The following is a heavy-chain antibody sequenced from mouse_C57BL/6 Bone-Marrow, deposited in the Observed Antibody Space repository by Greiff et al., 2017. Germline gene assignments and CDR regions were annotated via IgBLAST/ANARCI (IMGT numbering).Heavy chain of an antibody. D-gene: IGHD2-3*01. V-gene: IGHV1-82*01. Sequence: VQLQQSGPELVKPGASVKISCKASGYAFSSSWMNWVKQRPGKGLEWIGRIYPGDGDTNYNGKFKGKATLTADKSSSTAYMQLRSLTSEDSAVYFCAPYDGYFYFDYWGQGTTLTVSS. CDR2: IYPGDGDT. J-gene: IGHJ2*01. CDR1: GYAFSSSW. CDR3: APYDGYFYFDY.